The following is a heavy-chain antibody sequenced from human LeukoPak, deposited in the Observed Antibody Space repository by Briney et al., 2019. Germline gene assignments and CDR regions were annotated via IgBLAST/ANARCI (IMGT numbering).Heavy chain of an antibody. Sequence: PGGSLRLSCAASGFTFSNYNMNWVRQAPGKGLEWVSSITSTSTYTYYADSVKGRFTISRDNAENSLYLQMNSLRAEDTAVYYCARLAVDQIAVAGGYYYYYYMDVWGKGTTVTVSS. CDR2: ITSTSTYT. CDR3: ARLAVDQIAVAGGYYYYYYMDV. D-gene: IGHD6-19*01. V-gene: IGHV3-21*01. J-gene: IGHJ6*03. CDR1: GFTFSNYN.